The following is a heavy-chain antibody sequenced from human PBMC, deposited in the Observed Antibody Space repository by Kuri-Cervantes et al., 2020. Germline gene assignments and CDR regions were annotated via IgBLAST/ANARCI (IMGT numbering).Heavy chain of an antibody. CDR3: ARVWDYSGNPWYFDY. Sequence: GGSLRLSCAASGFTFSGYGMHWFRHALGEGLVWVSRIHSDGTSTNYADSLKGRFTISIDNAKNMLYLQMDSLRVEDTAVYYCARVWDYSGNPWYFDYWGRGTLVTVSS. D-gene: IGHD4-23*01. J-gene: IGHJ4*02. CDR2: IHSDGTST. V-gene: IGHV3-74*01. CDR1: GFTFSGYG.